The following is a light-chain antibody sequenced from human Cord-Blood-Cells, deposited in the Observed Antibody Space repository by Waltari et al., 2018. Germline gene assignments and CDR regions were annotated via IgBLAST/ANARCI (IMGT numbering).Light chain of an antibody. Sequence: SYELTQPPSVLLSPRQTARITCSGDALPKQYAYWYQQKPGQAPVLVIYKDSERPSGIPERFSGSSSGTTVTLTISGVQAEDEADYYCQSADSSGTVVFGGGTKLTVL. CDR1: ALPKQY. CDR2: KDS. V-gene: IGLV3-25*03. J-gene: IGLJ2*01. CDR3: QSADSSGTVV.